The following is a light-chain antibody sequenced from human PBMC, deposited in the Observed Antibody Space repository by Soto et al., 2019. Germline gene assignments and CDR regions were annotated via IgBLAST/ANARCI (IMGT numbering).Light chain of an antibody. V-gene: IGLV3-21*02. CDR3: HVWDSSSDHYV. J-gene: IGLJ1*01. Sequence: SSELTQAPSVSVAPGQTARITCGGHNIGSKSVHWYQQKAGQAPALVVYDDSDRPSGIPERFSGSNSGNTATLTISRVEAGDEADYYCHVWDSSSDHYVFGSGTKLTVL. CDR1: NIGSKS. CDR2: DDS.